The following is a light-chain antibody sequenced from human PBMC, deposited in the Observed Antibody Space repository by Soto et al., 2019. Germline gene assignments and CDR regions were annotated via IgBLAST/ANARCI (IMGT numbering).Light chain of an antibody. CDR1: QSVGSN. V-gene: IGKV3-15*01. CDR3: QQYNKWPPYT. J-gene: IGKJ2*01. Sequence: EIVMTQSPATLSVSPGETATLSCRASQSVGSNLAWYQQKPGQAPRLLIYDTSARATGNPAMFSGWGSETEFTLTISGLQSEDFAVYYCQQYNKWPPYTFGGGTRL. CDR2: DTS.